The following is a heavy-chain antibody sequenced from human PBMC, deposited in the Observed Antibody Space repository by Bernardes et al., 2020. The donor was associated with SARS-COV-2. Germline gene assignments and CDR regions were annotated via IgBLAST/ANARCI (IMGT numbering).Heavy chain of an antibody. J-gene: IGHJ6*02. V-gene: IGHV3-7*03. Sequence: GGPLRLSCAGPGLDFSDYWMTWVGQAPGKGREWVANITRDGSETYYVDSVKGRFTISRDNAKNLVFLQMNSLRAEDTAVFYCVRSAGMDVWGQGTMVTVSS. CDR2: ITRDGSET. CDR3: VRSAGMDV. CDR1: GLDFSDYW.